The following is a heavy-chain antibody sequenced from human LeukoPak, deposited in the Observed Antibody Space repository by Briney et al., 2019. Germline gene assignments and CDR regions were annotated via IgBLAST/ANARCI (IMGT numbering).Heavy chain of an antibody. CDR1: GNTLNTYA. J-gene: IGHJ4*02. V-gene: IGHV1-18*04. CDR3: ASMGGFKPAVAGSLTDY. D-gene: IGHD6-19*01. Sequence: ASVKVSCKTSGNTLNTYAITWVRQAPGEGLEWMGWISVNNGNTNYAQKLKGRVTMTTDKSTSTAYMELSSLRSEDTAVYYCASMGGFKPAVAGSLTDYWGQGTLVTVSS. CDR2: ISVNNGNT.